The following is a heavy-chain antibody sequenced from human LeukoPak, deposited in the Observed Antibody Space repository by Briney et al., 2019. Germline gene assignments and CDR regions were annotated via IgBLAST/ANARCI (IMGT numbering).Heavy chain of an antibody. Sequence: ASVKVSCKASGGTFSSYAISWVRQAPGQGLEWMGGIIPIFGTANYAQKFQGRVTITADESTSTAYMELSSLRSEDTAVYYCARGGNPGSYYNGGYWGQGTLVTVSS. J-gene: IGHJ4*02. D-gene: IGHD3-10*01. V-gene: IGHV1-69*01. CDR3: ARGGNPGSYYNGGY. CDR1: GGTFSSYA. CDR2: IIPIFGTA.